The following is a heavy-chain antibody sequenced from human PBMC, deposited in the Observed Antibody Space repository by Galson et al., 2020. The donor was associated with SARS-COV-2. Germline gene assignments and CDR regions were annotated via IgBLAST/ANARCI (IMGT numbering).Heavy chain of an antibody. J-gene: IGHJ4*02. CDR2: ISHSGYT. V-gene: IGHV4-38-2*02. CDR1: SYSISSGYY. D-gene: IGHD2-21*01. Sequence: ASETLSLTCTVSSYSISSGYYWGWIRQPPGKGLEWIGSISHSGYTYYNPSLKSRVTLSVDSSKNQFSLKLSSVTAADTAVYYCARLRCGTCYFDYWGQGTLVSVSS. CDR3: ARLRCGTCYFDY.